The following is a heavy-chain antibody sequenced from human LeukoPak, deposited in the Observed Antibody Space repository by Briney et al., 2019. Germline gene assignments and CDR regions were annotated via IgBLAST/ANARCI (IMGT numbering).Heavy chain of an antibody. D-gene: IGHD1-26*01. CDR2: ISYDGSNK. CDR1: GFTFSHYE. V-gene: IGHV3-30*18. CDR3: AKRMSGSYYPEY. J-gene: IGHJ4*02. Sequence: GGSLRLSCAASGFTFSHYEMNWVRQAPGKGLEWVAVISYDGSNKYYADSVKGRFTISRDNSENTLYLQMNSLTAEDTAVYYCAKRMSGSYYPEYWGRGTLVTVS.